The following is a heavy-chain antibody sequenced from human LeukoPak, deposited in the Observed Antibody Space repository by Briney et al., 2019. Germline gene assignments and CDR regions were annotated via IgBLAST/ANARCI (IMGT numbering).Heavy chain of an antibody. D-gene: IGHD3-22*01. CDR2: IYHSGST. CDR1: GYSISSGYY. V-gene: IGHV4-38-2*02. Sequence: PSETLSLTCTVSGYSISSGYYWGWIRQPPGKGLEWIGSIYHSGSTYYNPSLKSRVTISVDTSKNQFSLKLSSVTAADTAVYYCARAFYYDSSGYPYYWGQGTLVTVSS. J-gene: IGHJ4*02. CDR3: ARAFYYDSSGYPYY.